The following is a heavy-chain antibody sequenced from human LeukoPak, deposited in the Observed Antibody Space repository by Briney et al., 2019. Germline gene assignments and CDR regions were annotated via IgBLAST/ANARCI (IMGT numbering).Heavy chain of an antibody. V-gene: IGHV3-48*01. CDR3: ARDQLYYYDSSGYATPDY. CDR2: ISSSSDTI. Sequence: PGGSLRLSCAASGFTFSSYSMNWVRQAPGKGLEWVSYISSSSDTIYYADSVKGRFTISRDNAKNSLYLQMNSLRAEDTAVYYCARDQLYYYDSSGYATPDYWGQGTLVTVSS. J-gene: IGHJ4*02. CDR1: GFTFSSYS. D-gene: IGHD3-22*01.